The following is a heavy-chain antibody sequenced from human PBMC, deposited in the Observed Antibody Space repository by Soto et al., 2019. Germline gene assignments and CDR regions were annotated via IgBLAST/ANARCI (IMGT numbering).Heavy chain of an antibody. CDR1: GFTFSSYS. J-gene: IGHJ3*02. CDR3: ARDFTFESYYDSSGMDRAFDI. D-gene: IGHD3-22*01. Sequence: EVQLVESGGGLVKPGGSLRLSCAASGFTFSSYSMNWVRQAPGKGLEWVSSISSSSSYIYYADSVKGRFTISRDNAKNSLYLQMNSLRAEDTAVYYCARDFTFESYYDSSGMDRAFDIWGQGTMVTVSS. CDR2: ISSSSSYI. V-gene: IGHV3-21*01.